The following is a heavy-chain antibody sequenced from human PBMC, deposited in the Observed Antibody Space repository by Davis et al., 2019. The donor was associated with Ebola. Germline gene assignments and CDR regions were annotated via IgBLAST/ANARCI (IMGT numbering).Heavy chain of an antibody. CDR2: INPSGGST. D-gene: IGHD1-26*01. CDR3: ARDPGVGALGLDYYYGMDV. J-gene: IGHJ6*02. Sequence: ASVKVSCKASGYTFTSYYMHWVRQAPGQGLEWMGIINPSGGSTSYAQKFQGRVTMTRDTSTSTVYMELSSLRSEDTAVYYCARDPGVGALGLDYYYGMDVWGQGTTVTVSS. V-gene: IGHV1-46*01. CDR1: GYTFTSYY.